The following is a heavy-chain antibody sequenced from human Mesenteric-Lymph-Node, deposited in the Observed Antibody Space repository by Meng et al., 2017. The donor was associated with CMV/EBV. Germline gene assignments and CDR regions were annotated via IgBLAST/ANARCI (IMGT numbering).Heavy chain of an antibody. D-gene: IGHD4-23*01. CDR2: INHSGST. CDR3: ARHQRWLKSEGGFNY. V-gene: IGHV4-34*01. Sequence: QVQLSQWGAGLLKPLETLSLTWAVYGGSFSGYYWSWIRQPPGKGLEWIGEINHSGSTNYNPSLKSRVTISVDTSKNQFSLKLSSVTAADTAVYYCARHQRWLKSEGGFNYWGQGTLVTVSS. CDR1: GGSFSGYY. J-gene: IGHJ4*02.